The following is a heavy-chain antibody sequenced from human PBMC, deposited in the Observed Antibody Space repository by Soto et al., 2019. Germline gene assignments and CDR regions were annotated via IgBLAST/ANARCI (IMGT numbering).Heavy chain of an antibody. CDR1: GGTFSSYA. V-gene: IGHV1-69*01. J-gene: IGHJ4*02. CDR2: IIPIFGTA. Sequence: QVQLVQSGAEVKKPGSSVKVSCKASGGTFSSYAISWVRQAPGQGLEWMGGIIPIFGTANYEQKFQGRVTITADESTSTAYMELSSLRSEDTAVYYCARDRTTMVRGPLDYWGQGTLVTVSS. D-gene: IGHD3-10*01. CDR3: ARDRTTMVRGPLDY.